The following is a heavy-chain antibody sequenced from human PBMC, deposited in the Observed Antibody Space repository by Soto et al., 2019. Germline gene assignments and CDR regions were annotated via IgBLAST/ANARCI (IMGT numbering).Heavy chain of an antibody. CDR3: ATTGPY. CDR1: GFTFSSYG. J-gene: IGHJ4*02. CDR2: IWFDGSNK. V-gene: IGHV3-33*01. Sequence: QVQLVESGGGVVQPGRSLRLSCAASGFTFSSYGMHWVRQAPGKGLEWVAVIWFDGSNKFYADSVKGRFTISRDNSKNTVSHQMTSLRDDDSEAYYCATTGPYWGQGPLVTVSS.